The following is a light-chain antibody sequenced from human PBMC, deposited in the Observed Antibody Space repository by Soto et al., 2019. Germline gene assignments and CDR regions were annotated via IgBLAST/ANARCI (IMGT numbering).Light chain of an antibody. V-gene: IGLV2-8*01. CDR3: TSSTRNDILL. CDR1: TSDIGAYNY. J-gene: IGLJ3*02. CDR2: DVT. Sequence: QSALSQPPSASASPGQSVAISCTGTTSDIGAYNYVSWYQQHPGKVPKLIIYDVTKRPSGVPDRFSGSKSGNTASLTVSGLQHDDEDDYYCTSSTRNDILLFGGGTKLTVL.